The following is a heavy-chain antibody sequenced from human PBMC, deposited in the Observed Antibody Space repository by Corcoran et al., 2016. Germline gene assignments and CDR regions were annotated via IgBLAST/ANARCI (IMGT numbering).Heavy chain of an antibody. CDR2: INHSGST. V-gene: IGHV4-34*01. Sequence: QLQQWGAGLLKPSETLSLTCAVYGGSFSGYYWSWIRQPPGKGLEWIGEINHSGSTNYNPSLKSRVTISVDTSKNQFSLKLSSVTAADTAVYYCARGRTTDYYDSSGADYWGQGTLVTVSS. CDR3: ARGRTTDYYDSSGADY. CDR1: GGSFSGYY. D-gene: IGHD3-22*01. J-gene: IGHJ4*02.